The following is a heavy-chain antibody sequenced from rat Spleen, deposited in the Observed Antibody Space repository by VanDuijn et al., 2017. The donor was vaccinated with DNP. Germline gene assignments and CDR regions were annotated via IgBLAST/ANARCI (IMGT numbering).Heavy chain of an antibody. D-gene: IGHD1-12*02. CDR1: GYSITSNY. J-gene: IGHJ3*01. V-gene: IGHV3-1*01. CDR3: ARPLYYDGSFYHGWFPY. Sequence: EVQLQESGPGLVEPSQSLSLTCSVTGYSITSNYWGWIRKFPGNRMEWMAYISYRGNTGYNPSLRSRISITRDTSKNQFFLQLNSVTTEDTATYYCARPLYYDGSFYHGWFPYWGQGTLVTVSS. CDR2: ISYRGNT.